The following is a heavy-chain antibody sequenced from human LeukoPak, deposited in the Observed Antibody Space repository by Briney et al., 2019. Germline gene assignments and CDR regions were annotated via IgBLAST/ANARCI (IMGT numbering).Heavy chain of an antibody. CDR2: ISSSGSTI. V-gene: IGHV3-48*03. CDR3: ARGSGSYGPVDY. Sequence: GGSLRLSCAASGFTFSSYEMNWVRQAPGKGLEWVSYISSSGSTIYYADSVKGRFTISRDNAKNSLYLQVNSLRAEDTAVYYCARGSGSYGPVDYWGQGTLVTVSS. CDR1: GFTFSSYE. J-gene: IGHJ4*02. D-gene: IGHD1-26*01.